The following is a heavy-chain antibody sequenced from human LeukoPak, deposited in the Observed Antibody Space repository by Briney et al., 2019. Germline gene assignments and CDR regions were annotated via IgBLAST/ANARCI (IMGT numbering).Heavy chain of an antibody. J-gene: IGHJ5*02. CDR2: FHYSRSN. CDR1: GDSFNSSNFF. CDR3: ARHEYQVFPPANWFDP. D-gene: IGHD6-6*01. V-gene: IGHV4-39*02. Sequence: SETLSLTCTVSGDSFNSSNFFWVWIRQPPGKGLEWIGSFHYSRSNFYNPSLKSRLTISVATSRNHFSLKLTSVTAADTAVYYCARHEYQVFPPANWFDPWGQGTLVTVSS.